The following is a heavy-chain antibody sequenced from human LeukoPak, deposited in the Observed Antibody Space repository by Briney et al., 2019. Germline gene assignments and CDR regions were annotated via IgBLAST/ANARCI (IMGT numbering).Heavy chain of an antibody. CDR2: INPNSGGT. CDR1: GYTFTGYY. D-gene: IGHD3-3*01. Sequence: ASVKVSCKASGYTFTGYYMHWVRQAPGQGLEWMEWINPNSGGTNYAQKFQGRVTMTRDTSISTAYMELSRLRSDDTAVYYCARGSDDFWSGYSPSYWGQGTLVTVSS. CDR3: ARGSDDFWSGYSPSY. V-gene: IGHV1-2*02. J-gene: IGHJ4*02.